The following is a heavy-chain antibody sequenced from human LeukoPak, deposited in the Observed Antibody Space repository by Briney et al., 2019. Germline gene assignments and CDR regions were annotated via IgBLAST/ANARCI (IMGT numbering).Heavy chain of an antibody. CDR1: GFTFTSYS. Sequence: GGSLRLSCAASGFTFTSYSMNWGRQAPGKGLEWVSSISSSSNYIYYADSVKGRFTISRNNAKNSLYLQMNSLRAEDTAVYYCAREPGDSSGWSEWGQGTLVTVSS. J-gene: IGHJ4*02. CDR2: ISSSSNYI. V-gene: IGHV3-21*01. CDR3: AREPGDSSGWSE. D-gene: IGHD6-19*01.